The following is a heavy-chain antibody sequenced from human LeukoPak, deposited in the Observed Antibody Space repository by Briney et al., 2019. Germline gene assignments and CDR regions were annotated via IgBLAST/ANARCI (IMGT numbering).Heavy chain of an antibody. V-gene: IGHV4-4*02. Sequence: GSLRLSCAASGFIFSREWMVWVRQPPGKGLEWIGEINHSGSTNYNPSLKSRVTISVDTSKNQFSLKLSSVTAADTAVYYCASLSYGYRRDYWGQGTLVTVSS. D-gene: IGHD5-18*01. CDR1: GFIFSREW. CDR2: INHSGST. CDR3: ASLSYGYRRDY. J-gene: IGHJ4*02.